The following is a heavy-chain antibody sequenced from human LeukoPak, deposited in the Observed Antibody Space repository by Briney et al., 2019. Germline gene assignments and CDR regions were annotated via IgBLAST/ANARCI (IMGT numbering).Heavy chain of an antibody. V-gene: IGHV3-49*04. D-gene: IGHD3-3*01. CDR1: GFTFGDYA. CDR2: IRSKAYGGTT. Sequence: PGGSLRLSCTASGFTFGDYAMSWVRQAPGKGLERVGFIRSKAYGGTTKYAASVKGRFTISRDGSKSIAYLQMNSLKTEDTAVYYCTRYLHRFLKWFLFDYWGQGTLVTVSS. CDR3: TRYLHRFLKWFLFDY. J-gene: IGHJ4*02.